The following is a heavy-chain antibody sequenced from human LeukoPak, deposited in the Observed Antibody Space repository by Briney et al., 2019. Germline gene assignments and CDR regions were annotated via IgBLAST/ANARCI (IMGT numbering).Heavy chain of an antibody. CDR2: ISSSGSTI. J-gene: IGHJ6*02. CDR1: GFTFSSYA. D-gene: IGHD3-22*01. V-gene: IGHV3-11*01. Sequence: GGSLRLSCAASGFTFSSYAMSWIRQAPGKGLEWVSYISSSGSTIYYADSVKGRFTISRDNAKNSLYLQMNSLRAEDTAVYYCARDKARSSGATPKRYYYYYYGMDVWGQGTTVTVSS. CDR3: ARDKARSSGATPKRYYYYYYGMDV.